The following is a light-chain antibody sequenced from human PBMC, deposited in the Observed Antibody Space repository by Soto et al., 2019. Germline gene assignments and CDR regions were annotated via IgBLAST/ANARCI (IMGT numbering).Light chain of an antibody. CDR2: DAS. CDR3: QQRSNWRGVT. V-gene: IGKV3-11*01. J-gene: IGKJ3*01. Sequence: EIVLTQSPATLSLSPGERATLSCRASQSVSSYLAWYQQKPGQAPRLLIYDASNRATGIPARFSGSGSGTDFTLTISSLEPEDLAVYYCQQRSNWRGVTFGPGTKVDIK. CDR1: QSVSSY.